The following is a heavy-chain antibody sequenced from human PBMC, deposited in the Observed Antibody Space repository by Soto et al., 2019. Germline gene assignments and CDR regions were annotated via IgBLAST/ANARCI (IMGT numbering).Heavy chain of an antibody. CDR3: RFLDWSVPYYYSTLNV. CDR2: IKTKSDGATI. D-gene: IGHD3-3*01. Sequence: EVQVVESGGGLVEPGGSLRLSCVASGFTFNDAWMSWVRQAPGKGLEWVGRIKTKSDGATIDYAAPAKGRFTISKDDSKNTLYLHMNSLKTEDTAVYYCRFLDWSVPYYYSTLNVWGQGTTVTVSS. V-gene: IGHV3-15*01. CDR1: GFTFNDAW. J-gene: IGHJ6*02.